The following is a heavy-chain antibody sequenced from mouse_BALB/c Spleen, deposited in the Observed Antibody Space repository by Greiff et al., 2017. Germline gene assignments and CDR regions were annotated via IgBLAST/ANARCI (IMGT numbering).Heavy chain of an antibody. Sequence: VQLVESGPGLVAPSQSLSITCTVSGFSLTGYGVNWVRQPPGKGLEWLGMIWGDGSTDYNSALKSRLSISKDNSKSPVFLKMNSLQTDDTARYYCARAITTVVATRGWYFDVWGAGTTVTVSS. J-gene: IGHJ1*01. D-gene: IGHD1-1*01. CDR1: GFSLTGYG. V-gene: IGHV2-6-7*01. CDR2: IWGDGST. CDR3: ARAITTVVATRGWYFDV.